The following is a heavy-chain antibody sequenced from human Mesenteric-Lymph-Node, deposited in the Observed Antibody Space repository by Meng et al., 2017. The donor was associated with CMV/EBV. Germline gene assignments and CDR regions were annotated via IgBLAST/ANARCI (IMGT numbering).Heavy chain of an antibody. Sequence: GESLKISCAASGFTFSSYSMHWVRQAPGKGLEWVSAISGSGGSTYYADSVKGRFTISRDNSKNTLYLQMNSLRAEDTAVYYCARDEEYDYVWGSYRPPDYWGQGTLVTVSS. CDR3: ARDEEYDYVWGSYRPPDY. CDR2: ISGSGGST. V-gene: IGHV3-23*01. D-gene: IGHD3-16*02. CDR1: GFTFSSYS. J-gene: IGHJ4*02.